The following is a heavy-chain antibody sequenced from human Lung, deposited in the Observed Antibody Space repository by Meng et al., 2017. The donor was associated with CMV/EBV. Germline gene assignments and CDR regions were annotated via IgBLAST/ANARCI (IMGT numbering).Heavy chain of an antibody. CDR2: INPSGGST. CDR3: ARDRERGYSYGIIDY. D-gene: IGHD5-18*01. J-gene: IGHJ4*02. Sequence: SVXVSXXASGYTFTSYYMHWVRQAAGQGLEWMGIINPSGGSTSYAQKFQGRVTMTRDTSTSTVYMELSSLRSEDTAVYYCARDRERGYSYGIIDYWGQGTLVTVS. V-gene: IGHV1-46*01. CDR1: GYTFTSYY.